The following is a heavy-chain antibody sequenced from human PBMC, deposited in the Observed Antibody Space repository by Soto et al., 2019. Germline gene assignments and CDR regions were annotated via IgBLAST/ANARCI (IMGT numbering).Heavy chain of an antibody. D-gene: IGHD5-12*01. CDR2: IIPLFGTP. V-gene: IGHV1-69*01. CDR3: ASERVAEMATGGYFDN. Sequence: QVHLVQSGAEVKKPGSSVKVSCKTSGGTFSDLAFSWVRQAPRHGLEWVGGIIPLFGTPNYVREFQGRVSISADESSNTVHMELRSLRSEDTAVYYCASERVAEMATGGYFDNWGQGTLVTVSS. J-gene: IGHJ4*02. CDR1: GGTFSDLA.